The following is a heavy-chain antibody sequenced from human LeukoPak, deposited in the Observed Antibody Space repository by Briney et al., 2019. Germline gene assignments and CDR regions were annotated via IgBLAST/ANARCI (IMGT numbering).Heavy chain of an antibody. CDR1: GGSISSYY. D-gene: IGHD4-17*01. CDR2: IYYSGST. J-gene: IGHJ6*04. CDR3: ARDLSGATVTTGYYYYYGMDV. Sequence: SKTLSLTCTVSGGSISSYYWSWIRQPPGKGLEWIGYIYYSGSTNYNPSLKSRVTISVDTSKNQFSLKLSSVTAADTAVYYCARDLSGATVTTGYYYYYGMDVWGKGTTVTVSS. V-gene: IGHV4-59*01.